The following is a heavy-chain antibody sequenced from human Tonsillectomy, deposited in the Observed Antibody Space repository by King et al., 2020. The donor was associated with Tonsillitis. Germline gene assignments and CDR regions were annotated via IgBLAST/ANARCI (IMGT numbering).Heavy chain of an antibody. CDR3: ARGGTYDFWSGYPFDN. V-gene: IGHV4-61*02. Sequence: VPLQESGPGLVKPSQTLSLTCNVSGGSISSGSYYWSWIRQPAGKGLEWIGRIFSSGSTNYNPSLRSRVTISVDTSKNQFSLKLSSVTAADTAVYYCARGGTYDFWSGYPFDNWGQGTLVTVSS. CDR1: GGSISSGSYY. D-gene: IGHD3-3*01. J-gene: IGHJ4*02. CDR2: IFSSGST.